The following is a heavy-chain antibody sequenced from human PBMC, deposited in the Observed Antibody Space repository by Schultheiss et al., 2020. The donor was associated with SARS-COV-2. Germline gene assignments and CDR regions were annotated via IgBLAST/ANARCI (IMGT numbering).Heavy chain of an antibody. CDR2: ISSSGSTI. Sequence: GESLKISCAASGFTFSDYYMSWIRQAPGKGLEWVSYISSSGSTIYYADSVKGRFTISRDNSKNTLYLQMNSLRAEDTAVYYCAVLGGAIVVVITTNYFDYWGQGTLVTV. V-gene: IGHV3-11*01. CDR1: GFTFSDYY. D-gene: IGHD3-22*01. J-gene: IGHJ4*02. CDR3: AVLGGAIVVVITTNYFDY.